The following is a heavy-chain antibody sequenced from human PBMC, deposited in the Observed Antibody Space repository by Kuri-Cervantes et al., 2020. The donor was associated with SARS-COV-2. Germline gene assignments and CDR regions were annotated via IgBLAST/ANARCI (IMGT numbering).Heavy chain of an antibody. CDR3: ARMYNWNYGYLDDY. CDR2: ISSSGSTI. J-gene: IGHJ4*02. V-gene: IGHV3-48*04. D-gene: IGHD1-7*01. CDR1: GFAFSSYW. Sequence: GESLKISCAASGFAFSSYWMSWVRQAPGKGLEWVSYISSSGSTIYYADSVKGRFTISRDNAKNSLYLQMNSLRAEDTAVYYCARMYNWNYGYLDDYWGQGTLVTVSS.